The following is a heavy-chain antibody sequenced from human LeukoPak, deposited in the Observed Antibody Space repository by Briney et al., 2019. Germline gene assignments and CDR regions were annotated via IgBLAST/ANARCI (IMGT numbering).Heavy chain of an antibody. J-gene: IGHJ5*02. D-gene: IGHD2-2*03. Sequence: KGRFTISRDNSKNTLYLQMNSLRTEDTAVYYCAKDQDRMDIVVVPTAEDWFDPWGQGTLVTVSS. CDR3: AKDQDRMDIVVVPTAEDWFDP. V-gene: IGHV3-30*02.